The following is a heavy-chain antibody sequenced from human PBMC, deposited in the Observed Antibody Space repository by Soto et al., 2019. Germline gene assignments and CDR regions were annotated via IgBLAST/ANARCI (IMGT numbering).Heavy chain of an antibody. D-gene: IGHD2-2*01. CDR2: ITDTGGDA. Sequence: EVQLLESGGDLIQPGGSLRLSCVASGLTFGSRAMSWVRQSPGEGLEWVSTITDTGGDAKYADSVRGRFAISRDNSKNTLSLEMNSLRAEDTAVYYCAKDRGYCDSSSCYLGHAFDIWGQGTMVSVSS. CDR1: GLTFGSRA. J-gene: IGHJ3*02. CDR3: AKDRGYCDSSSCYLGHAFDI. V-gene: IGHV3-23*01.